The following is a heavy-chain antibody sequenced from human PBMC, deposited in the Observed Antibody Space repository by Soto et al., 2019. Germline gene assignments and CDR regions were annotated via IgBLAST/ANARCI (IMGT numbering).Heavy chain of an antibody. J-gene: IGHJ5*02. Sequence: SETLSLTCTVSGGSISSGDYYWSWIRQPPGKGLEWIGYIYYSGNTYYNPSLKSRVTISVDTSKNQFSLKLSSVTAADTAVYYCARGPRKGYDYVWGSYRHVFWFDPWGQGTLVAVSS. CDR3: ARGPRKGYDYVWGSYRHVFWFDP. CDR1: GGSISSGDYY. V-gene: IGHV4-30-4*01. D-gene: IGHD3-16*02. CDR2: IYYSGNT.